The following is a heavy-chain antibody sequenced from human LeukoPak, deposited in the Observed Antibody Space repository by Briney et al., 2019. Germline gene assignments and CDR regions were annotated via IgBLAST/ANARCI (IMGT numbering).Heavy chain of an antibody. D-gene: IGHD3-10*01. CDR1: GFTFTNAW. CDR3: TTDLGTYYHGSQRLIPIDY. CDR2: IKSKTDGETT. Sequence: PGGPLRLSCVDSGFTFTNAWMSWVRQAPGKGLEWIGRIKSKTDGETTNYAEPVRGRFTISRDDSKSAVYLQMNSLKIEDTAVYYCTTDLGTYYHGSQRLIPIDYWGQGTLVTVSS. J-gene: IGHJ4*02. V-gene: IGHV3-15*01.